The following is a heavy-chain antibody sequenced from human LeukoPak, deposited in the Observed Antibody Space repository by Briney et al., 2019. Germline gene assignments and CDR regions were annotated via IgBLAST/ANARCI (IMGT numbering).Heavy chain of an antibody. D-gene: IGHD2-15*01. CDR3: ARDPGYCSGGSCYFEHI. J-gene: IGHJ3*02. CDR2: ISSSSSYI. V-gene: IGHV3-21*01. CDR1: GFTFSSYS. Sequence: PGGSLRLSCAASGFTFSSYSMNWVRQAPGKGLECVSSISSSSSYIYYADSVKGRFTISRDNAKNSLYLQMNSLRAEDTAVYYCARDPGYCSGGSCYFEHIWGQGTMVTVSS.